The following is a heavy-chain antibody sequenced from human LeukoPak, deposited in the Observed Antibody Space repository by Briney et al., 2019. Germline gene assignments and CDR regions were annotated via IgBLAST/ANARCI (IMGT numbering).Heavy chain of an antibody. CDR1: GFTFSNAW. CDR2: IKSKTDGGTT. Sequence: GGSLRLSCAASGFTFSNAWMSWVRQAPGKGLEWVGRIKSKTDGGTTDYAAPVKGRFTISRDDSKNTLYLQMNSLKTEDTAMYYCTTIRPGYCSSTSCYTGHYGMDVWGQGTTVTVSS. V-gene: IGHV3-15*01. D-gene: IGHD2-2*02. CDR3: TTIRPGYCSSTSCYTGHYGMDV. J-gene: IGHJ6*02.